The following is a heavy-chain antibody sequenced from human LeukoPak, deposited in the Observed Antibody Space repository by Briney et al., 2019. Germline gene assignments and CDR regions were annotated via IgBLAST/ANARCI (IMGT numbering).Heavy chain of an antibody. CDR1: GDSVSSINGA. J-gene: IGHJ4*02. V-gene: IGHV6-1*01. CDR3: ARDLGNTGWYTFDY. CDR2: TYFRSRWYN. D-gene: IGHD6-19*01. Sequence: SQTLSLTCAISGDSVSSINGAWNWIRQSPSRGLEWLGRTYFRSRWYNEFAESLKGRMTIDPDTSKNQYSLQLTSVTPEDTAVYYCARDLGNTGWYTFDYWGQGTLSPSPQ.